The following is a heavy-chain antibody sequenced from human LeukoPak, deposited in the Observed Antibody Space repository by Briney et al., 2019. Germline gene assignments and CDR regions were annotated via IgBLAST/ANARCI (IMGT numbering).Heavy chain of an antibody. D-gene: IGHD3-9*01. J-gene: IGHJ3*02. Sequence: PSETLSLTCTVSGVSIISDTYYWVWVRQPPGKGLEWIGEINHSGSTNYNPSLKSRVTISVDTSKNQFSLKLSSVTAADTAVYYCARVLRYFDWLAIRGAFDIWGQGTMVTVSS. CDR2: INHSGST. CDR3: ARVLRYFDWLAIRGAFDI. V-gene: IGHV4-39*07. CDR1: GVSIISDTYY.